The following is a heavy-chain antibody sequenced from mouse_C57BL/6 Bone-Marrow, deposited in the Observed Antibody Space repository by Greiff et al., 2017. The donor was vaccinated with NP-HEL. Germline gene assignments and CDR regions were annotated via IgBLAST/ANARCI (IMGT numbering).Heavy chain of an antibody. CDR1: GYTFTDYE. J-gene: IGHJ2*01. V-gene: IGHV1-15*01. CDR3: TGTGSYFDD. CDR2: IDPETGGT. Sequence: QVQLQQSGAELVRPGASVTLSCKASGYTFTDYEMHWVKQTPVHGLEWIGAIDPETGGTAYNQKFKGKAILTADKSSSTAYMELRSLPSEDSDVYDCTGTGSYFDDWGKGTTLTVSS. D-gene: IGHD4-1*01.